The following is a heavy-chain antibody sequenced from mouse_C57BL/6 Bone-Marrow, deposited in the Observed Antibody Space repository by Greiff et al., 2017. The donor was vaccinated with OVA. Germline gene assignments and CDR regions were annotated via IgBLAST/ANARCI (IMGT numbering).Heavy chain of an antibody. CDR1: GFTFSDYG. CDR3: ASEEIYYDYPAWFAY. D-gene: IGHD2-4*01. V-gene: IGHV5-17*01. J-gene: IGHJ3*01. CDR2: ISSGSSTI. Sequence: EVKLEESGGGLVKPGGSLKLSCAASGFTFSDYGMHWVRQAPEKGLEWVAYISSGSSTIYYADTVKGRFTISRDNAKNTLFLQMTSLRSEDTAMYYCASEEIYYDYPAWFAYWGQGTLVTVSA.